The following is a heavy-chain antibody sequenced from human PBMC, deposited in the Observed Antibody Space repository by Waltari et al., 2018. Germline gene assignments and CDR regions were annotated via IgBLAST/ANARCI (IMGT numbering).Heavy chain of an antibody. V-gene: IGHV3-30*18. CDR3: AKVVSMVRTYYYYYSGMDV. J-gene: IGHJ6*02. CDR2: ISYDGNDK. CDR1: GFTFSTFG. Sequence: QMQLVESGGGVVQPGRSLRLSCAASGFTFSTFGMHWVRQAPGKGLEWVATISYDGNDKKYGDSVKGRFTISRDNSENALYLQMNSLRSEDTGVYYCAKVVSMVRTYYYYYSGMDVWGRGTTVTVSS. D-gene: IGHD3-10*01.